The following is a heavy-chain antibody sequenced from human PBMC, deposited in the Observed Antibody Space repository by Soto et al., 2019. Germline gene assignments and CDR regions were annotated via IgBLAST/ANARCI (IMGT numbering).Heavy chain of an antibody. Sequence: EVQLLESGGGLVQPGGSLRLSCAASGFTFSSYAMSWVRQAPGKGLEWVSAISGSGGSTYYADSVKGRFTISRDNSKNTLYLQMNSLRAEDTAVYYCAKKGILTGYQFGLYDYWGQGTLVTVSS. CDR3: AKKGILTGYQFGLYDY. CDR1: GFTFSSYA. J-gene: IGHJ4*02. V-gene: IGHV3-23*01. D-gene: IGHD3-9*01. CDR2: ISGSGGST.